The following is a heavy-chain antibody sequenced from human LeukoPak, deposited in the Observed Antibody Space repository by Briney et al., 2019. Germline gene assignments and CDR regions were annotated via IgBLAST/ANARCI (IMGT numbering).Heavy chain of an antibody. V-gene: IGHV3-30*17. CDR2: ISYDGSNK. D-gene: IGHD2-2*01. Sequence: GGSLRLSCAASGFTFSSYAMHWVRQAPGKGLEWVAVISYDGSNKYYADSVKGRFTISRDNSKNTLYLQMNILRAEDTAVYYCARDSVLGCSSTSCLDRFDYWGQGTLVTVSS. J-gene: IGHJ4*02. CDR1: GFTFSSYA. CDR3: ARDSVLGCSSTSCLDRFDY.